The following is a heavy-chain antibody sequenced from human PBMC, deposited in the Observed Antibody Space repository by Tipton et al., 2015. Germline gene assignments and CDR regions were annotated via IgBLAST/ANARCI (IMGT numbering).Heavy chain of an antibody. D-gene: IGHD5-24*01. CDR3: ARDLEHGMDV. Sequence: TLSLTCTVSGGSVSTSNYYWGWIRQSPGKGLEWIGYISYSGSTHYNPSLKSRVTISLDTSKNQFSLTLNSVTAADTAVYYCARDLEHGMDVWGQGTTVTVSS. J-gene: IGHJ6*02. CDR2: ISYSGST. V-gene: IGHV4-61*01. CDR1: GGSVSTSNYY.